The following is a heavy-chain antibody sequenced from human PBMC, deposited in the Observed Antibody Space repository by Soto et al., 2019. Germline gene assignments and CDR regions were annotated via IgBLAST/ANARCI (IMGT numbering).Heavy chain of an antibody. CDR1: GGSFSGYY. CDR3: ARGSIAAGCPNLDH. Sequence: SETLSLTCAVYGGSFSGYYWSWIRQPPGKGLEWIGEINHSGSTNYNPSLKSRVTISVDTSKNQFSLKLSSVTAADTAVYYCARGSIAAGCPNLDHWGQGTLVTVSS. CDR2: INHSGST. J-gene: IGHJ4*02. V-gene: IGHV4-34*01. D-gene: IGHD6-6*01.